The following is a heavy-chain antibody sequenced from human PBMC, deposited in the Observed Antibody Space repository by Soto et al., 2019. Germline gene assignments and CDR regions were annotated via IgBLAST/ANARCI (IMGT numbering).Heavy chain of an antibody. CDR3: ARTRMGIVATLYYFDY. V-gene: IGHV1-46*01. CDR1: GYTFTSYY. Sequence: GASVKVSCKASGYTFTSYYMHWVRQAPGQGLEWMGIINPSGGSTSYAQKFQGRVTMTRDTSASTAYMELSSLRSEDTAVYYCARTRMGIVATLYYFDYWGQGTLVTVSS. CDR2: INPSGGST. J-gene: IGHJ4*02. D-gene: IGHD5-12*01.